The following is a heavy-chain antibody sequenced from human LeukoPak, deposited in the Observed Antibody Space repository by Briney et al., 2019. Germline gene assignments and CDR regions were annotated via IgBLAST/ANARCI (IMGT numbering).Heavy chain of an antibody. D-gene: IGHD2-15*01. Sequence: ASVKVSCKASGYTFTDYYMHWVRQAPRQGLEWMGWISPNSGATNSAQEFQGRVTMTRDTSITTAYMELSRLRSEDTAVYYCARVGCTGGSCYGWFDPWGQGTLVTVSS. CDR1: GYTFTDYY. V-gene: IGHV1-2*02. CDR3: ARVGCTGGSCYGWFDP. CDR2: ISPNSGAT. J-gene: IGHJ5*02.